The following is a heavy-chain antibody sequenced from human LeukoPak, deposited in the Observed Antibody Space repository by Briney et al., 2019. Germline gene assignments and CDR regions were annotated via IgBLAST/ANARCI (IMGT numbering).Heavy chain of an antibody. D-gene: IGHD4-17*01. CDR2: IINSGATT. J-gene: IGHJ4*02. V-gene: IGHV3-23*01. CDR3: AKDIHGDYGGLDY. CDR1: GFTFSSYA. Sequence: GGSLRLSCAASGFTFSSYAMTWVRQALGKWLEWVSTIINSGATTYYADSVKGRFTISRDNSKNTLDLQMNSLRAEDTAAYYCAKDIHGDYGGLDYWGQGTLVTVSS.